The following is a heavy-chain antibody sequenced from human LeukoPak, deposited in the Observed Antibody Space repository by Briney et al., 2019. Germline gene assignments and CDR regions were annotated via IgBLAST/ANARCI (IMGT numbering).Heavy chain of an antibody. D-gene: IGHD3-22*01. Sequence: GGSLRLSCAVSGFSFTNAWISWVRQAPGKGLEWVGRIKSKTDGGTTDYASPVKGRFSVSRDDSKNTLYLQMNSLKTEDTAVYYCTTDPHYYDSSGYFFPPLSWGQGTLVTVSS. CDR1: GFSFTNAW. V-gene: IGHV3-15*01. CDR2: IKSKTDGGTT. J-gene: IGHJ4*02. CDR3: TTDPHYYDSSGYFFPPLS.